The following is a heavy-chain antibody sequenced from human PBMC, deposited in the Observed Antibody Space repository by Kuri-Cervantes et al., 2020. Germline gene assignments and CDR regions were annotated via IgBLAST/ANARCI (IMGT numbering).Heavy chain of an antibody. CDR1: GYTFTSYD. Sequence: ASVKVSCKASGYTFTSYDINWVRQATGQGLEWMGWMNPNSGNTGYAQKFQGRVTMTRNTSISTAYMELSSLRSDDTAVYYCARDSSGWYPRYYFDYWGQGTLVTVSS. D-gene: IGHD6-19*01. CDR3: ARDSSGWYPRYYFDY. CDR2: MNPNSGNT. J-gene: IGHJ4*02. V-gene: IGHV1-8*01.